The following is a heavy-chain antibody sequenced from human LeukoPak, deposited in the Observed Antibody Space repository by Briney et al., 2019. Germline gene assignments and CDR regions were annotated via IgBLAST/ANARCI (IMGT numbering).Heavy chain of an antibody. Sequence: GASVKVSCKASGYTFTGYYMHWVRQASGQGLEWMGIINPSGGSTSYAQKFQGRVTMTRDTSTSTVYMELSSLRSEDTAVYYCARERGYLGHDYWGQGTLVTVSS. D-gene: IGHD2-15*01. CDR2: INPSGGST. J-gene: IGHJ4*02. CDR3: ARERGYLGHDY. CDR1: GYTFTGYY. V-gene: IGHV1-46*01.